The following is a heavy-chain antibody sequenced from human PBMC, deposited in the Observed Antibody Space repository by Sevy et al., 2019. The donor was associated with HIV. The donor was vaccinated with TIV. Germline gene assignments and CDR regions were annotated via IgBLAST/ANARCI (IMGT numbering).Heavy chain of an antibody. D-gene: IGHD2-15*01. Sequence: GESLKISCAASGFTFSSYAMHWVRQAPGKGLEWVAAISYDGSNKYYADSVKGRFTISRDNSKNTLYLQMNSLRAEDTAVYYCARDITVVTRYNWFDPWGQGTLVTVSS. CDR2: ISYDGSNK. CDR3: ARDITVVTRYNWFDP. J-gene: IGHJ5*02. CDR1: GFTFSSYA. V-gene: IGHV3-30-3*01.